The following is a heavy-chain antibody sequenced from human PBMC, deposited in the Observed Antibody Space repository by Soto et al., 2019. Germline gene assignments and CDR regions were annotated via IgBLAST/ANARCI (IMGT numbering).Heavy chain of an antibody. Sequence: SETLSLTCTVSGGSISSGDYYWSWIRQPPGKGLEWIGYIYYSGSTYYNPSLKSRVTISVDTSKNQFSLKLSSVTAADTAAYYCARAQLLWFGELLDYWGQGTLVTVSS. CDR1: GGSISSGDYY. D-gene: IGHD3-10*01. CDR2: IYYSGST. V-gene: IGHV4-30-4*01. CDR3: ARAQLLWFGELLDY. J-gene: IGHJ4*02.